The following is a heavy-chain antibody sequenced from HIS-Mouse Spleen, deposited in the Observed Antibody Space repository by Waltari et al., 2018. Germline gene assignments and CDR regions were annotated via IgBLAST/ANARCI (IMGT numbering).Heavy chain of an antibody. D-gene: IGHD4-17*01. CDR2: IDYSGVT. CDR1: GGSISSSSYY. Sequence: QLQLQESGPGLVKPSETLSLTCTVSGGSISSSSYYWGWIRQPPGKGLEWIGSIDYSGVTYYHPSLKSRVTISVDTSKNQFSLKLSSVTAADTAVYYCAYGDYFDYWGQGTLVTVSS. V-gene: IGHV4-39*01. J-gene: IGHJ4*02. CDR3: AYGDYFDY.